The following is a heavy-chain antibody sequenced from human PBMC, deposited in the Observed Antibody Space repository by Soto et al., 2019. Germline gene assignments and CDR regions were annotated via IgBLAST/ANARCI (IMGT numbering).Heavy chain of an antibody. D-gene: IGHD1-20*01. CDR1: GYTFSHYW. Sequence: LGESLKISCQASGYTFSHYWIGWVRQTPGKGLEWMGVIYPTDSDTRYSPSFQGQVTISVDKSLSTAHLQWSNLKASDTAIYYCARLITGTAGNAFDFWGQGTVVTVSS. V-gene: IGHV5-51*01. J-gene: IGHJ3*01. CDR3: ARLITGTAGNAFDF. CDR2: IYPTDSDT.